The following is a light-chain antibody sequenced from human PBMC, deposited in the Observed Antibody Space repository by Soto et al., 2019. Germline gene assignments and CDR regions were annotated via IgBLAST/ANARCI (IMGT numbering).Light chain of an antibody. Sequence: QSVLTXPASXXXXXXQSITISCTGTXXDIGGYNYVSWYQQHPGKAPKLMIYEVSNRPSGVSNRFSGSKSGNTASLTISGLQAEDEADYHCGSFTTSTWVFGGGTKVTVL. V-gene: IGLV2-14*01. CDR1: XXDIGGYNY. J-gene: IGLJ3*02. CDR3: GSFTTSTWV. CDR2: EVS.